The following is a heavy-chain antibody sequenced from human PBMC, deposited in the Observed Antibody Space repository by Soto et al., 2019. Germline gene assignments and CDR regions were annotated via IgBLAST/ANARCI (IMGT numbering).Heavy chain of an antibody. CDR1: GGTFSSYA. D-gene: IGHD3-10*01. CDR3: ARSSVGVRGVHYYYYGMDV. CDR2: IIPIFGTA. V-gene: IGHV1-69*01. Sequence: QVQLVQSGAEVKKPGSSVKVSCKASGGTFSSYAISWVRQAPGQGLERMGGIIPIFGTANYAQKFQGRVTITADESTSTAYMELSSLRSEDTAVYYCARSSVGVRGVHYYYYGMDVWGQGTTVTVSS. J-gene: IGHJ6*02.